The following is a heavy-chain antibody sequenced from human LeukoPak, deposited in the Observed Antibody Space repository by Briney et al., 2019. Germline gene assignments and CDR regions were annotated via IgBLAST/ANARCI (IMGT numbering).Heavy chain of an antibody. CDR1: GYTFTGYY. V-gene: IGHV1-2*02. CDR2: TNPNSGGT. CDR3: ARTGYCSSTSCYGWGGNYFDY. J-gene: IGHJ4*02. D-gene: IGHD2-2*01. Sequence: ASVKVSCKASGYTFTGYYMHWVRQAPGQGLEWMGWTNPNSGGTNYAQKFQGRVTMTRDTSISTAYMELSRLRSDDTAVYYCARTGYCSSTSCYGWGGNYFDYWGQGTLVTVSS.